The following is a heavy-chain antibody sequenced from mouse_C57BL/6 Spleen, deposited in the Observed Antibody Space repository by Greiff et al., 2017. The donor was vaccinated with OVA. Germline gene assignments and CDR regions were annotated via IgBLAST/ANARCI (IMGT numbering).Heavy chain of an antibody. J-gene: IGHJ2*01. CDR1: GYTFTDYY. CDR2: INPNNGGT. D-gene: IGHD1-1*01. Sequence: EVKLQQSGPELVKPGASVKISCKASGYTFTDYYMNWVKQSHGKSLEWIGDINPNNGGTSYNQKFKGKATLTVDKSSSTAYMELRSLTSEDSAVYYCARRTTVGGSFDYWGQGTTLTVSS. V-gene: IGHV1-26*01. CDR3: ARRTTVGGSFDY.